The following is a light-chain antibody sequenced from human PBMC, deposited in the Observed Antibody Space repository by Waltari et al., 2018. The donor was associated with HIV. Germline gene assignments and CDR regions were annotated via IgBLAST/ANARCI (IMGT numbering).Light chain of an antibody. CDR2: EVN. CDR3: CSYTTMTTLL. CDR1: SSDVGGYDF. J-gene: IGLJ3*02. V-gene: IGLV2-11*01. Sequence: QSALTQPRSVSGSPGESVTISCTGTSSDVGGYDFVSWYQQSPGKAPKLILYEVNKRPSGVPDRFSGSKSGNTASLTISGLQPEDEAAYHCCSYTTMTTLLFGRGTKVTVL.